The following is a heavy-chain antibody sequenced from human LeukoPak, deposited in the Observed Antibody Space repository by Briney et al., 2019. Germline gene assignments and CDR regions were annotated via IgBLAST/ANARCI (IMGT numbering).Heavy chain of an antibody. CDR1: GYSFTNYW. Sequence: GESLKISCKGSGYSFTNYWIGWVRQMPGKGLEWMGIIYPGDSDIRYSLSFQGQVTISADKSITTAYLQWSSLKASDTANYYCARRGYSSEEYDYWGQGTLVTVSS. CDR2: IYPGDSDI. V-gene: IGHV5-51*01. J-gene: IGHJ4*02. CDR3: ARRGYSSEEYDY. D-gene: IGHD5-18*01.